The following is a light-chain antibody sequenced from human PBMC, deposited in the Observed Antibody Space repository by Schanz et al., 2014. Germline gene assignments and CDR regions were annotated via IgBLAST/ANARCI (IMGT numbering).Light chain of an antibody. CDR1: GSDVGFYNY. CDR2: EVS. Sequence: QSVLTQPPSASGSPGQSVTLSCTGTGSDVGFYNYVSWYQQHPGKAPKLMIYEVSKRPSGVPDRFSGSKSGNTASLTVSGLQAEDEADYYCSSYAGSNNFVFGGGTKLTVL. V-gene: IGLV2-8*01. CDR3: SSYAGSNNFV. J-gene: IGLJ2*01.